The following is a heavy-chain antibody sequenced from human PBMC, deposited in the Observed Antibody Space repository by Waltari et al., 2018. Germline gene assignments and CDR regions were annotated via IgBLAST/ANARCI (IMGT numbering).Heavy chain of an antibody. Sequence: QVQLQESGPGLVKPSQTLSLTCTVSGGSISSGAYYWNWVRQPDGRGLEWIGYIYTSGSATYNPSLKSRVTISGDTSKNQFFLRLSSVTAADTAVYYCATEGDRGEVAAKGNEFDYWGQGTLVTVSS. J-gene: IGHJ4*02. V-gene: IGHV4-61*09. CDR2: IYTSGSA. D-gene: IGHD2-15*01. CDR1: GGSISSGAYY. CDR3: ATEGDRGEVAAKGNEFDY.